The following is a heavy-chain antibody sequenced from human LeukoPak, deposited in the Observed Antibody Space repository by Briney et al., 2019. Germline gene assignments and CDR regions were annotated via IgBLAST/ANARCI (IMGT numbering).Heavy chain of an antibody. CDR1: GGAISSYD. V-gene: IGHV4-59*08. J-gene: IGHJ4*02. CDR2: IYYSGST. Sequence: SETLSLTCTVSGGAISSYDWSWIRQPPGKGLEWSGDIYYSGSTNYNPSLKSRVTISVDTSKNQFSLKLSSVTAADTAVYYCARRTDYGDYLDYWGQGTLVTVSS. D-gene: IGHD4-17*01. CDR3: ARRTDYGDYLDY.